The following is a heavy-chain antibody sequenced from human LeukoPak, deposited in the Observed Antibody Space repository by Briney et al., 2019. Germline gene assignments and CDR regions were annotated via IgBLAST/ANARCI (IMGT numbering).Heavy chain of an antibody. D-gene: IGHD4-17*01. CDR2: INPNSGGT. J-gene: IGHJ4*02. CDR1: GYTFTGYY. CDR3: ARAYGDYGFLLI. Sequence: ASVKVSSKAPGYTFTGYYMQWVRPAPGQGLEWMGWINPNSGGTNYAQKFQGRVTMTRDMSISTASMELSRLRSDDTAVYYCARAYGDYGFLLIWGQGTLVTVSS. V-gene: IGHV1-2*02.